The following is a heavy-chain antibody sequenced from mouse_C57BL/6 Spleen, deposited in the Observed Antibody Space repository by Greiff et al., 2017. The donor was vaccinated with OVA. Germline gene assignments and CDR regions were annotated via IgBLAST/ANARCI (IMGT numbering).Heavy chain of an antibody. CDR1: GYSITSGYY. D-gene: IGHD2-3*01. CDR3: AREGLLPDY. J-gene: IGHJ2*01. Sequence: VQLQQSGPGLVKPSQSLSLTCSVTGYSITSGYYWNWIRQFPGNKLEWMGYISYDGSNNYNPSLKNRISITRDTSKNQFFLKLNSVTTEDTATYYCAREGLLPDYWGQGTTLTVSS. V-gene: IGHV3-6*01. CDR2: ISYDGSN.